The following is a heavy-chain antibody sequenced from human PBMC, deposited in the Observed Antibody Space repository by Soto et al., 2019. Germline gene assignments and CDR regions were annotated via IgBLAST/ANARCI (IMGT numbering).Heavy chain of an antibody. Sequence: GVSLRLSCAASGFMFSDYAMTWARQAPGKELEWVSGLLRPGRSTYYADSVKGRFTISGDTSANTVYLQMDSLRAEDTAVYYCAKDAIANDGIWLMDSWGQGTVVTAPQ. CDR2: LLRPGRST. V-gene: IGHV3-23*01. CDR1: GFMFSDYA. D-gene: IGHD3-16*01. J-gene: IGHJ5*02. CDR3: AKDAIANDGIWLMDS.